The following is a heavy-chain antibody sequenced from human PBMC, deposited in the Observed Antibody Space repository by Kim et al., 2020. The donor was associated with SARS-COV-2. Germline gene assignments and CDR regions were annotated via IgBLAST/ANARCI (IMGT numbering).Heavy chain of an antibody. CDR3: ASEVQEPRGYSGYDPKYYYYYYGMDV. D-gene: IGHD5-12*01. CDR2: ISAYNGNT. Sequence: ASVKVSCKASGYTFTSYGISWVRQAPGQGLEWMGWISAYNGNTNYAQKLQGRVTMTTDTSTSTAYMELRSLRSDDTAVYYCASEVQEPRGYSGYDPKYYYYYYGMDVWGQGTTVTVSS. V-gene: IGHV1-18*01. J-gene: IGHJ6*02. CDR1: GYTFTSYG.